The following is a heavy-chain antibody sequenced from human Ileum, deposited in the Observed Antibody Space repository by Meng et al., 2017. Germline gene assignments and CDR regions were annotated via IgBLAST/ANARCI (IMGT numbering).Heavy chain of an antibody. D-gene: IGHD1-14*01. Sequence: GESLKISCVVSGFTFSNYWMSWVRQAPGKGLEWVSAVGNDDVTLYADSVKGRFTISRDNSKNTVYLQMNSLRADDTAVYYCVKDRRVRGSPDRDTWYLDFWGRGTLVTVSS. CDR2: VGNDDVT. CDR1: GFTFSNYW. J-gene: IGHJ2*01. CDR3: VKDRRVRGSPDRDTWYLDF. V-gene: IGHV3-23*01.